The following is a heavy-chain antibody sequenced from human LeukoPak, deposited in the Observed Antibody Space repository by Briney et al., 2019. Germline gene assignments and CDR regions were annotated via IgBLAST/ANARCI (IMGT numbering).Heavy chain of an antibody. CDR3: ASLAMYGRGWPILAY. J-gene: IGHJ4*02. D-gene: IGHD6-19*01. CDR1: GGSISNFH. CDR2: IHSSGST. Sequence: SETLSLTCTVSGGSISNFHWTWIWQPPGKGLEWIGWIHSSGSTSYNPSLKSRVTISVDTSKNQFSLQMNSVTAADTAVFYCASLAMYGRGWPILAYGGQGALAPVPS. V-gene: IGHV4-4*09.